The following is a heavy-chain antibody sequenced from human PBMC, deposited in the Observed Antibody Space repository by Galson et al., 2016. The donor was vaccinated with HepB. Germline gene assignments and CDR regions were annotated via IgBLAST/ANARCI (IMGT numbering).Heavy chain of an antibody. J-gene: IGHJ4*02. V-gene: IGHV3-49*03. CDR3: SRERPVGSYYGSGSYPNDY. D-gene: IGHD3-10*01. CDR1: GFTFGDYA. CDR2: IRSKSYGATT. Sequence: SLRLSCAASGFTFGDYAMSWFRQAPGKGLEWVGFIRSKSYGATTEYAASVRGRFTISRDDSKSIAYLQMNGLKTEDTAVYYCSRERPVGSYYGSGSYPNDYWGQGTLVTVSS.